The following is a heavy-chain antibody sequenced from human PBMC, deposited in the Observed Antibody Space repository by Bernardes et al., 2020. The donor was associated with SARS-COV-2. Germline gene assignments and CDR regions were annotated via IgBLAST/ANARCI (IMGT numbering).Heavy chain of an antibody. Sequence: GGSLRLSCAASGFTFSRYSINWVRQAPGKGLEWVSSISSSSSYIYYADSVMGRFTISRDNAKNSLYLQMNSLRAEDTAVYYCARDLVFGGSSWLFSSYYYGMDVWGQGTTVTVSS. CDR1: GFTFSRYS. CDR3: ARDLVFGGSSWLFSSYYYGMDV. D-gene: IGHD6-13*01. V-gene: IGHV3-21*01. J-gene: IGHJ6*02. CDR2: ISSSSSYI.